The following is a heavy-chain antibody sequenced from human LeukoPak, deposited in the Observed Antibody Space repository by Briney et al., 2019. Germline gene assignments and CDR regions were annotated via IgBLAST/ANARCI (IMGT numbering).Heavy chain of an antibody. D-gene: IGHD3-22*01. CDR3: AKVARRYYYDSSGPDDAFDI. J-gene: IGHJ3*02. CDR1: GFTFDDCA. V-gene: IGHV3-9*03. CDR2: ISWNSGSI. Sequence: GRSLRLSCAASGFTFDDCAMHWVRQAPGKGLEWVSGISWNSGSIGYADSVKGRFTISRDNAKNSLYLQMNSLRAEDMALYYCAKVARRYYYDSSGPDDAFDIWGQGTMVTVSS.